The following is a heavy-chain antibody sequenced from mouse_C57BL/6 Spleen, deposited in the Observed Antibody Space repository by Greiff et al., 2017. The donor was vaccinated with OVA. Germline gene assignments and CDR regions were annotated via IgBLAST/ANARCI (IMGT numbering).Heavy chain of an antibody. Sequence: QVQLQQSGAELVRPGASVTLSCKASGYTFTDYEMHWVKQTPVHGLEWIGAIDPETGGTAYNQKFKGKAILTADKSSSTAYMELRSLTSEDSAVYYCTRVQTAQALYCGYWGQGTTLTVSS. D-gene: IGHD3-2*02. CDR1: GYTFTDYE. J-gene: IGHJ2*01. CDR2: IDPETGGT. V-gene: IGHV1-15*01. CDR3: TRVQTAQALYCGY.